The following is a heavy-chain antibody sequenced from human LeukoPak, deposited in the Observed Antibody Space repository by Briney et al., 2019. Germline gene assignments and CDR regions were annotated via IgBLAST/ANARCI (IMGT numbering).Heavy chain of an antibody. CDR1: GFIFDDYG. CDR2: IYSGGST. J-gene: IGHJ4*02. D-gene: IGHD3-16*02. CDR3: ASEPRYDYVWGSYRTVRDY. Sequence: GGSLRLSCAASGFIFDDYGMSWVRQAPGKGLEWVSVIYSGGSTYYADSVKGRFTISRDNSKNTLYLQMNSLRAEDTAVYYCASEPRYDYVWGSYRTVRDYWGQGTLVTVSS. V-gene: IGHV3-66*01.